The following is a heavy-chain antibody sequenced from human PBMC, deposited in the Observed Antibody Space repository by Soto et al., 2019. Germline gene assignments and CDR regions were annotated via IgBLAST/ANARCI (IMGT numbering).Heavy chain of an antibody. CDR3: ARLGAFYQAMDS. D-gene: IGHD2-2*01. J-gene: IGHJ1*01. CDR2: IYYSGST. V-gene: IGHV4-39*01. Sequence: SETLSLTCAVSGGSISSSSYYWGWIRQPPGKGLEWIGNIYYSGSTYYNPSLKSRVAISVDTSKNEVSLKLTSVTAADTAVYFCARLGAFYQAMDSWGQGTLVTVSS. CDR1: GGSISSSSYY.